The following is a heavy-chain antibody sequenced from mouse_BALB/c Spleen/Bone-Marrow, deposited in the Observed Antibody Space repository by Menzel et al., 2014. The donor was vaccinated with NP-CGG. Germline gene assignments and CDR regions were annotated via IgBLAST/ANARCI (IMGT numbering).Heavy chain of an antibody. V-gene: IGHV5-12-1*01. CDR1: GFAFSSYD. J-gene: IGHJ2*01. CDR2: ISSGGGST. Sequence: EVNVVESGGGLVKPGGSLKLSCAASGFAFSSYDTSWVRQTPEKRLEWVAYISSGGGSTYYPDTVKGRFTISRDNAKNTLYLQMSSLKSEDTAMYYCAREVLRDYFDYWGQGTTLTVSS. D-gene: IGHD1-1*01. CDR3: AREVLRDYFDY.